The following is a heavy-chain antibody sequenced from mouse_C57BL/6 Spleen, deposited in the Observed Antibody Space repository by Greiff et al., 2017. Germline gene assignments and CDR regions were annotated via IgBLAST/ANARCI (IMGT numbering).Heavy chain of an antibody. CDR3: ARDAEYYGSSYGYFDV. CDR2: SRNKANDYTT. CDR1: GFTFSDFY. J-gene: IGHJ1*03. D-gene: IGHD1-1*01. Sequence: EVQLVESGGGLVQSGRSLRLSCATSGFTFSDFYMEWVRQAPGKGLEWIAASRNKANDYTTEYSASVKGRFIVSRDTSQSILYLQMNALRAEDTAIYYCARDAEYYGSSYGYFDVWGTGTTVTVSS. V-gene: IGHV7-1*01.